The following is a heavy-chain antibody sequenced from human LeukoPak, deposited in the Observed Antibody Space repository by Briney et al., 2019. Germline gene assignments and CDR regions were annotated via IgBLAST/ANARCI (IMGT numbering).Heavy chain of an antibody. CDR2: ISYDGSNK. CDR1: GFTFSSYG. V-gene: IGHV3-30*18. CDR3: AKDHCSSTSCYILDY. D-gene: IGHD2-2*01. J-gene: IGHJ4*02. Sequence: PGGSLRLSCAASGFTFSSYGMHWVRQAPGKGLEWVAVISYDGSNKYYADSVKGRFTISRDNSKNTLYLQMNSLRAEDTAVYYCAKDHCSSTSCYILDYWGQGTLVTVSS.